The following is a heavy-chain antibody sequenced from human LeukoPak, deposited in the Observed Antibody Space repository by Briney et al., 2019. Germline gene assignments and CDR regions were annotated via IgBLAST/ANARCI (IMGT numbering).Heavy chain of an antibody. V-gene: IGHV4-61*01. CDR1: GGSVSSGSYY. Sequence: SETLSLTCTVSGGSVSSGSYYWSWIRQPPGKVLEWIGYIYYSGSTNYNPSLKSRVTISVDTSKNQFSLKLSSVTAADTAVYYCARDGLWFGESYFDYWGQGTLVTVSS. J-gene: IGHJ4*02. D-gene: IGHD3-10*01. CDR2: IYYSGST. CDR3: ARDGLWFGESYFDY.